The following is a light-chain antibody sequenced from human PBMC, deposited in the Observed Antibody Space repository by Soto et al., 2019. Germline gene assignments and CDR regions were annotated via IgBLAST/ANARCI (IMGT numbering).Light chain of an antibody. V-gene: IGLV1-47*01. J-gene: IGLJ6*01. CDR1: NSNIGGNY. CDR3: AAWDDSLSGYV. CDR2: RNN. Sequence: QSVLTQPPSASGTPGQRVTISCSGSNSNIGGNYVYWYQHLPGTAPKLLIYRNNQRPSGVPDRFSGSKSGTSASLAISGLRSEDEADFYCAAWDDSLSGYVFGSGTQLTVL.